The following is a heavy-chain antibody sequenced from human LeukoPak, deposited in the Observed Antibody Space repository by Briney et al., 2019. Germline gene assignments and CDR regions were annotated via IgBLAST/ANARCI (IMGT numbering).Heavy chain of an antibody. D-gene: IGHD1-14*01. Sequence: SVKVSCKASGGTFTSYAISWVRQAPGQGLEWMGGIIPIFGTANYAQKSQGRVPITSEESTSTSYMVLSSLRSENTAVYYVSRWAPTRSDRTLGFDYWGEGTLVTVSS. CDR3: SRWAPTRSDRTLGFDY. J-gene: IGHJ4*02. V-gene: IGHV1-69*13. CDR1: GGTFTSYA. CDR2: IIPIFGTA.